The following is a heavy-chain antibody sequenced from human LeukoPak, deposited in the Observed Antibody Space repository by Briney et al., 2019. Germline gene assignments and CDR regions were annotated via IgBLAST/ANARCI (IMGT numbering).Heavy chain of an antibody. CDR3: ARDRLGYCSSTSCPPQYYGMDV. CDR1: GGTFSSYA. V-gene: IGHV1-69*01. J-gene: IGHJ6*02. Sequence: SVNVSFKASGGTFSSYAISWVRQAPGQGLEWMGGIIPIFGTANYAQKFQGRVTITADESTSTAYMELSSLRSEDTAVYYCARDRLGYCSSTSCPPQYYGMDVWGQGTTVTVSS. D-gene: IGHD2-2*01. CDR2: IIPIFGTA.